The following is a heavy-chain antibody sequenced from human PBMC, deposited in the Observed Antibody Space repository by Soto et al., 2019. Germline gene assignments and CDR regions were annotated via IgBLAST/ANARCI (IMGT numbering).Heavy chain of an antibody. CDR1: GYTFSRYG. Sequence: VQLVESGGGVVQPGMSLRLSCAASGYTFSRYGMHWVRQAPGKGLEWLAVISYAGSNIYYADSVQGRFTITSDNSKNPLYLHLSRRRAEDTPVYYCAGASSEWGMAGRLDYWGQGTPVTVSS. V-gene: IGHV3-30*03. J-gene: IGHJ4*01. D-gene: IGHD6-13*01. CDR3: AGASSEWGMAGRLDY. CDR2: ISYAGSNI.